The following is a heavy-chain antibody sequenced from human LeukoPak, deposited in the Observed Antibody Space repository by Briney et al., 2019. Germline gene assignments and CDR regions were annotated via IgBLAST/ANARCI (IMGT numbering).Heavy chain of an antibody. CDR2: IKQDGSEK. J-gene: IGHJ4*02. CDR1: GFTFSSYW. CDR3: AKEGRQTDILTGYGGGYYFDY. D-gene: IGHD3-9*01. Sequence: PGGSLRLSCAASGFTFSSYWMSWVRQAPGKGLEWVANIKQDGSEKYYVDSVKGRFTISRDNAKNTLYLQMNSLRAEDTAVYYCAKEGRQTDILTGYGGGYYFDYWGQGTLVTVSS. V-gene: IGHV3-7*03.